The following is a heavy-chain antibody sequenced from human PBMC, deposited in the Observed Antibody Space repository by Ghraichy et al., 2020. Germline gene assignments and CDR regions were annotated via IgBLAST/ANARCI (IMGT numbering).Heavy chain of an antibody. D-gene: IGHD3-10*01. Sequence: GESLNISCAASGFTFSSYSMNWVRQAPGKGLEWVSYISSSSSTIYYADSVKGRFTISRDNAKNSLYLQMNSLRAEDTAVYYCARYRGGLLWFGELSEGYYYGMDVWGQGTTVTVSS. CDR1: GFTFSSYS. CDR3: ARYRGGLLWFGELSEGYYYGMDV. J-gene: IGHJ6*02. CDR2: ISSSSSTI. V-gene: IGHV3-48*01.